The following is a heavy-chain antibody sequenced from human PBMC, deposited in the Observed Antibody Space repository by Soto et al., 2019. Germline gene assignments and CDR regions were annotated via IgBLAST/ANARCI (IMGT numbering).Heavy chain of an antibody. Sequence: GGSLRLSCAASGFTFSSFAMSWVRQAPGKGLDWVSAISGSGGSTYSADSVKGRFTISRDNSKNTLYLQMSSLRAEDTAVYYCARGFSAGKGSTPDFWGQASLVTVYS. CDR2: ISGSGGST. J-gene: IGHJ4*02. CDR3: ARGFSAGKGSTPDF. V-gene: IGHV3-23*01. D-gene: IGHD6-13*01. CDR1: GFTFSSFA.